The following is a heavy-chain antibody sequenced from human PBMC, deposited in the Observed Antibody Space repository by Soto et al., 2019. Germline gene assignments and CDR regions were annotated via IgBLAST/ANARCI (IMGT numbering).Heavy chain of an antibody. CDR2: ISGSSSYT. CDR1: GFTFSDYY. V-gene: IGHV3-11*06. D-gene: IGHD3-16*02. J-gene: IGHJ4*02. Sequence: GGSLRLSCAASGFTFSDYYMSWIRQAPGKGLEWVSYISGSSSYTNYADSVKGRFTISRDNAKNSLYLQMNSLRAEDTAVYYCARDEWTFSFKSTGDHWGQGTLVTVSS. CDR3: ARDEWTFSFKSTGDH.